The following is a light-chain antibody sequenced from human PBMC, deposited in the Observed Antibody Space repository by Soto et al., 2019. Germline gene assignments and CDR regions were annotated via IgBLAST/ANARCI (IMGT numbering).Light chain of an antibody. V-gene: IGKV3-11*01. CDR2: DAS. Sequence: EIVLTQSPATLSLSPGERATLSCRASQSVSSYLAWYQQKPGQAPRLLIYDASNRATGIPARFSGSGSVTPFPLTISSLEPEDFAVYYCQQLSNWPLVFTFAPGTKVDIK. CDR1: QSVSSY. J-gene: IGKJ3*01. CDR3: QQLSNWPLVFT.